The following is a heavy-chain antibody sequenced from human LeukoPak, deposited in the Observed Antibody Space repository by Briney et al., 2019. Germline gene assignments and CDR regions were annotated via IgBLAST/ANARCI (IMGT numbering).Heavy chain of an antibody. CDR1: GFTFSSYW. D-gene: IGHD5-12*01. J-gene: IGHJ6*02. Sequence: GGSLRLSCAASGFTFSSYWMSWVRQAPGKGLEWVANIKRDGSEKYYVDSVKGRSTISRDNAENSLYLQMNSLRAEDTAVYYCTTYDPSNYYGMDVWGQGTTVTVSS. V-gene: IGHV3-7*05. CDR3: TTYDPSNYYGMDV. CDR2: IKRDGSEK.